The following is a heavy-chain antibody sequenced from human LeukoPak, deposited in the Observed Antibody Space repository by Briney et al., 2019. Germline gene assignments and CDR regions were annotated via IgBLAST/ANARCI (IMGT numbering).Heavy chain of an antibody. D-gene: IGHD2-2*01. CDR1: GFTFSSYA. CDR3: AKDHRRVPAAMDAFDI. V-gene: IGHV3-30*02. CDR2: IRYDGSNK. Sequence: GRSLRLSCAASGFTFSSYAMHWVRQAPGKGLEWVAFIRYDGSNKYYADSVKGRFTISRDNSKNTLYLQMNSLRAEDTAVYYCAKDHRRVPAAMDAFDIWGQGTMVTVSS. J-gene: IGHJ3*02.